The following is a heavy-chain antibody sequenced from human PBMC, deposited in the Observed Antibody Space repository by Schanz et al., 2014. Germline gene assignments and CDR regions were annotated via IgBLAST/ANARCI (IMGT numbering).Heavy chain of an antibody. D-gene: IGHD2-15*01. CDR3: ARDFLLEQLGYSHYYDAMDV. CDR1: TSIFNHAW. Sequence: EVQLVESGGGLVKPGGSLRLSCAASTSIFNHAWMSWVRQAPGKGLEWDSYISSSSSTRYYADSVKGRFTISRDNAKNSLFLQMNSLRAEDTAVYYCARDFLLEQLGYSHYYDAMDVWGQGTTVTVSS. J-gene: IGHJ6*02. V-gene: IGHV3-48*01. CDR2: ISSSSSTR.